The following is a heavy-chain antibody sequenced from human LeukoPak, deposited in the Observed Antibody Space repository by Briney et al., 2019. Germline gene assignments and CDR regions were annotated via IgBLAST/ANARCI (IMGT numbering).Heavy chain of an antibody. V-gene: IGHV3-33*08. CDR2: IWHDVSKQ. Sequence: GGSLRLSSAASVFTFSSYAMHSGPQAPGKGLEWVAVIWHDVSKQYYADSVKGRFTISRDDSKSTLYLQMNSLRAEDTAVYYCAREGGSMGAKLNSWGQGTQVTVSS. CDR3: AREGGSMGAKLNS. D-gene: IGHD1-26*01. CDR1: VFTFSSYA. J-gene: IGHJ5*02.